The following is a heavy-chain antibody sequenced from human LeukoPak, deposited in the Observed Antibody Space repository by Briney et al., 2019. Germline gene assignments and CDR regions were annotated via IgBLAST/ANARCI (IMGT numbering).Heavy chain of an antibody. CDR1: GYTFTVYY. D-gene: IGHD2-15*01. J-gene: IGHJ5*02. V-gene: IGHV1-2*02. CDR2: INPNSGGT. Sequence: ASVKVSCNASGYTFTVYYVLWVRQEPGQGLEWMGCINPNSGGTHSAQQFQGRVTITTDTSISTAYMELSRLTSDDTAVYYWGRWVGYSNWFDPWGQRPLVTVSS. CDR3: GRWVGYSNWFDP.